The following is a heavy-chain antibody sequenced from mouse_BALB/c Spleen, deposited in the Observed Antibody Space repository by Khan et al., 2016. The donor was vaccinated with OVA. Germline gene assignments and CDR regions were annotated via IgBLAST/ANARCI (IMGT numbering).Heavy chain of an antibody. J-gene: IGHJ3*01. CDR1: GFTFSDYY. CDR3: AREWGLYMDAWFAY. Sequence: EVELVESGGGLVKPGGYLKLSCAASGFTFSDYYMYWVRQTPEKRLEWVATISDGGSYTHYPDSVKGRFTIARDNGKNNLYSQMNSLKSEDTAMYYSAREWGLYMDAWFAYWGQGTLVTVSA. CDR2: ISDGGSYT. D-gene: IGHD6-2*01. V-gene: IGHV5-4*02.